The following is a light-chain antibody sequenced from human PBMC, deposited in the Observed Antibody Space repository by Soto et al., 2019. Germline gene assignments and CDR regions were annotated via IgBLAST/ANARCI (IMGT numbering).Light chain of an antibody. J-gene: IGKJ1*01. CDR2: GAS. CDR1: QSVSTN. V-gene: IGKV3-15*01. CDR3: QQYTNRPPWT. Sequence: EIVMTQSPATLSGSPGERATLSCRASQSVSTNLAWYQQKPGQAPRLLIYGASTRATGIPARFSGSGSGTEFTLTISSLQSVDFAVYYCQQYTNRPPWTFGQGTKV.